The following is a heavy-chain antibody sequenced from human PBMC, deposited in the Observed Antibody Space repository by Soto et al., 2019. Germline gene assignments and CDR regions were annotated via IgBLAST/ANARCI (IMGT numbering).Heavy chain of an antibody. V-gene: IGHV1-3*01. CDR1: GYTFTSYA. Sequence: ASVKVSCKASGYTFTSYAMHWVRQAPGQRLEWMGWINAGNGNTKYSQKFQGRVTITRDTSASTAYMELSSLRSEDTAVYYCARVFPTDYSNYQEDPDFDYWGQGTLVTVSS. CDR2: INAGNGNT. CDR3: ARVFPTDYSNYQEDPDFDY. J-gene: IGHJ4*02. D-gene: IGHD4-4*01.